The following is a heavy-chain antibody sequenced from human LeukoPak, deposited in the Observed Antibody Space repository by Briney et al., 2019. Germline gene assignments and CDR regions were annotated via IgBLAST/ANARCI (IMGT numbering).Heavy chain of an antibody. CDR1: GYTFTGYY. V-gene: IGHV1-2*02. CDR3: ARDKGYCTNGVCLGSNWFDP. J-gene: IGHJ5*02. CDR2: INPNSGGT. D-gene: IGHD2-8*01. Sequence: ASVRVSCKASGYTFTGYYMHWVRQAPGQGLEWMGWINPNSGGTNYAQKFQGRVTMTRDTSISTAYMELSRLRSDDTAVYYCARDKGYCTNGVCLGSNWFDPWGQGTLVTVSS.